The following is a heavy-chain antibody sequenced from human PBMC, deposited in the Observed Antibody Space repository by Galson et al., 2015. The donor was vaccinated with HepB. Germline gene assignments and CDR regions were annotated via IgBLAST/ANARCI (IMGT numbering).Heavy chain of an antibody. V-gene: IGHV1-46*01. J-gene: IGHJ3*02. CDR1: GYTFTSYY. D-gene: IGHD2-8*01. CDR3: ARKNGIDI. Sequence: SVKVSCKASGYTFTSYYLQWVRQASGQGLEWMGIINPSGGSTSYAQKFQGRVTMTRDTSTSTVYMELSSLRSEDTAVYYCARKNGIDIWGQGTMVTVSS. CDR2: INPSGGST.